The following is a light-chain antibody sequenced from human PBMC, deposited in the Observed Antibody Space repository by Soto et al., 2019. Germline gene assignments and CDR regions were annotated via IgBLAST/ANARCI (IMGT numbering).Light chain of an antibody. J-gene: IGKJ2*01. V-gene: IGKV3-20*01. Sequence: EIVLTQSPGTLSLSPGEGATLSCRASQTVTSSYVGWYQQRPGQAPRLLIYGVSSSTTGIPDRFSGSGSGTDFTLTITRLEPEDFAVYYCQHYGSSPPLYTFGQGTKLEIK. CDR1: QTVTSSY. CDR2: GVS. CDR3: QHYGSSPPLYT.